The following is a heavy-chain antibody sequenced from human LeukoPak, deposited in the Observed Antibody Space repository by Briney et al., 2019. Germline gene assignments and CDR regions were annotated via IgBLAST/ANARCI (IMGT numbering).Heavy chain of an antibody. CDR1: GFTFSSYA. CDR2: ISYDGSNK. V-gene: IGHV3-30-3*01. CDR3: ARASSGYYLALDY. Sequence: GGSLRLSCAASGFTFSSYAMSWVRQAPGKGLEWVAVISYDGSNKYYADSVKGRFTISRDNSKNTLYLQTNSLRAEDTAVYYCARASSGYYLALDYWGQGTLVTVSS. J-gene: IGHJ4*02. D-gene: IGHD3-22*01.